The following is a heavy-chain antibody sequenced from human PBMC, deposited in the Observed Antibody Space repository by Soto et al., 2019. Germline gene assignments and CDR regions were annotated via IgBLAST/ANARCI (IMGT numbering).Heavy chain of an antibody. V-gene: IGHV4-34*01. D-gene: IGHD2-8*02. J-gene: IGHJ4*02. Sequence: QVQLQQWGAGLLKPSETLSLTCAVYGGSFSGYYWTWIRQPPGTGLEWIGEINHSGSTNYNPSLKSRVTISVDTSKNQFSLKLTSVTAADTAVSYCARDKLTGLFDYWGQGTLVTVSS. CDR1: GGSFSGYY. CDR3: ARDKLTGLFDY. CDR2: INHSGST.